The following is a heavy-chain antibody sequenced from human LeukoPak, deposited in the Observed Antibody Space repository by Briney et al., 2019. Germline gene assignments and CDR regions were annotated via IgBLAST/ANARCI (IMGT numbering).Heavy chain of an antibody. J-gene: IGHJ4*02. CDR3: TTGVYYDFWSGSNDY. D-gene: IGHD3-3*01. Sequence: GGSLRLSCAASGFTFSNAWMSWVRQAPGKGLEWVGRIKSKTDGGTTDYAAPVKGRFTISRDDSKNTLYLQMNSLKTEDTAVYYCTTGVYYDFWSGSNDYWGRGTLVTVSS. CDR1: GFTFSNAW. CDR2: IKSKTDGGTT. V-gene: IGHV3-15*01.